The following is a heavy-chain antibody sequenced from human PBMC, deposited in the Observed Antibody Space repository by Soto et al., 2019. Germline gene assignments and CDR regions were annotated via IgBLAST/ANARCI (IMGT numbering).Heavy chain of an antibody. CDR2: IFHDGTA. Sequence: SETLSLTCSVSGVSLTSGNWWTWFRQSPQRGLEYICEIFHDGTANYYPSFERRVAMSVDTSRNQFSLKLTSVTAADTAVYFCARLVYDTRLNYMYFDFWGPGTLVTSPQ. D-gene: IGHD3-10*01. CDR1: GVSLTSGNW. J-gene: IGHJ4*02. V-gene: IGHV4-4*02. CDR3: ARLVYDTRLNYMYFDF.